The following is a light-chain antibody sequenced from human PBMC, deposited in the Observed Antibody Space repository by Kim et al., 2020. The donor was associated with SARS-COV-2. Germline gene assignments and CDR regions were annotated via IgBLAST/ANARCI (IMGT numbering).Light chain of an antibody. J-gene: IGKJ2*01. CDR3: LQHNNYPYT. V-gene: IGKV1-17*01. Sequence: SASVGDRVTITCRASQGIRSDLAWYQQKPGKAPKRLIYGASSLQSGVPSRFSGSGSGTEFTLAISSLQPEDFATYYCLQHNNYPYTFGQGTKLEI. CDR1: QGIRSD. CDR2: GAS.